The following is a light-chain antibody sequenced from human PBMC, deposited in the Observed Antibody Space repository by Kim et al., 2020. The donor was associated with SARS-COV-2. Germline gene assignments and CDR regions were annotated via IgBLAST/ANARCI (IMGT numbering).Light chain of an antibody. J-gene: IGKJ1*01. CDR2: GAS. CDR3: QQYNNWPPWT. CDR1: QSVSSD. V-gene: IGKV3-15*01. Sequence: SPGERATLPCRASQSVSSDLAWYQQKPGQAPRLRIYGASTRATGIPARFSGSGSGTEFTLTISSLQSEDFAVYYCQQYNNWPPWTFGQGTKVEIK.